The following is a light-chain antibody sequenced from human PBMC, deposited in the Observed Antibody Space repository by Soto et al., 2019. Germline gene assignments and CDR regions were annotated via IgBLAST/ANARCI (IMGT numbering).Light chain of an antibody. Sequence: QSALPQPRSVSGSPGQSVTISCTGTSSDVGGYNYVSWYQQHPGKAPKLMIYDVSKRPSGVPDRFSGSKSGNTASLTISGLQAEDEADYYCCSYAGSDTFVVGTGTKLTVL. CDR3: CSYAGSDTFV. CDR1: SSDVGGYNY. CDR2: DVS. V-gene: IGLV2-11*01. J-gene: IGLJ1*01.